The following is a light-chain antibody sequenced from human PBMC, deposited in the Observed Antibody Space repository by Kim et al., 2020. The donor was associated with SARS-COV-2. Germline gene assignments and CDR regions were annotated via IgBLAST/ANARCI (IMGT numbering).Light chain of an antibody. CDR3: QTWDTGVRL. Sequence: QLVLTQSPSASASLGASVKLTCTLSSGHSSYAIAWHQQQPEKGPRFLMKLDSDGSHNKGDGIPDRFSGSSSGAERYLTISSLQSEDEADYYCQTWDTGVRLFGGRTQLTVL. CDR2: LDSDGSH. CDR1: SGHSSYA. J-gene: IGLJ3*02. V-gene: IGLV4-69*01.